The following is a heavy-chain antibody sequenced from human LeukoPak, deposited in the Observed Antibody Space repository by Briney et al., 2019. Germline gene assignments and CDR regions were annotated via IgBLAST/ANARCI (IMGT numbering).Heavy chain of an antibody. Sequence: GGSLRLSCAASGFTFDDYAMHWVRQTPGKGLEWVSLISWDVSTVYYADSVKGRFAITRDNYKNSLYLQMNSLRPGNSGLYYCAEEVAARKYYYFMDVWGKGTTVTVSS. CDR2: ISWDVSTV. V-gene: IGHV3-43D*03. CDR3: AEEVAARKYYYFMDV. J-gene: IGHJ6*03. D-gene: IGHD6-6*01. CDR1: GFTFDDYA.